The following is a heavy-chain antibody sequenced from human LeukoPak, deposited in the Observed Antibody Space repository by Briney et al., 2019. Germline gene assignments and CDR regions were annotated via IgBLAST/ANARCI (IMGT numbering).Heavy chain of an antibody. D-gene: IGHD6-6*01. Sequence: SVKVSCKASGGTLSSYAISWVRQAPGQGLEWMGRIIPIFGTANYAQKFQGRVTITTDESTSTAYMELSSLRSEDTAVYYCAREGSSSSGDNFDYWGQGTLVTVSS. CDR1: GGTLSSYA. CDR2: IIPIFGTA. V-gene: IGHV1-69*05. CDR3: AREGSSSSGDNFDY. J-gene: IGHJ4*02.